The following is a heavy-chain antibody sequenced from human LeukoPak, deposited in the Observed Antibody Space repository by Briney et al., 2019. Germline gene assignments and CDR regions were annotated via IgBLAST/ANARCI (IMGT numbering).Heavy chain of an antibody. D-gene: IGHD1-26*01. V-gene: IGHV1-69*06. CDR2: IIPIFGTA. CDR1: GGTFSSYA. Sequence: SLKVSCKASGGTFSSYAISWVRQAPGQGLEWMGGIIPIFGTANYAQKFQGRVTITADKSTSTAYMELSSLRSEDTAVYYCARGAGGNAFDIWGQGTMVTVSS. J-gene: IGHJ3*02. CDR3: ARGAGGNAFDI.